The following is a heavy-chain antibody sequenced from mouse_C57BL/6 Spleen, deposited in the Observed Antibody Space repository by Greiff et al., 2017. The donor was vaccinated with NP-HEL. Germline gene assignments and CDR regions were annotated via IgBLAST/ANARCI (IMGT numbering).Heavy chain of an antibody. J-gene: IGHJ4*01. D-gene: IGHD2-12*01. CDR1: GYTFTSYG. V-gene: IGHV1-81*01. CDR3: AGLTWSYAMDY. CDR2: IYPRSGNT. Sequence: QVQLKQPGAELVKPGASVKLSCKASGYTFTSYGISWVKQRTGQGLEWIGEIYPRSGNTYYNEKFKGKATLTADKSSSTAYLELRSLTSEDSAVYFCAGLTWSYAMDYWGQGTSVTVSS.